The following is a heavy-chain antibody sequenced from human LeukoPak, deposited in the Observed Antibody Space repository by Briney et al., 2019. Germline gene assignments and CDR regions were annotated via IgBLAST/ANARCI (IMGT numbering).Heavy chain of an antibody. Sequence: GGSLRLSPAASGFTVSSNYMSWVRQAPGKGLEWVSVIYTGGSAYYAESVKGRFTISRDNSKNTLYLQMNSLRAEDTAVYYCARGRGDGFDIWGQGTMVTVSS. V-gene: IGHV3-53*01. CDR1: GFTVSSNY. CDR2: IYTGGSA. CDR3: ARGRGDGFDI. J-gene: IGHJ3*02.